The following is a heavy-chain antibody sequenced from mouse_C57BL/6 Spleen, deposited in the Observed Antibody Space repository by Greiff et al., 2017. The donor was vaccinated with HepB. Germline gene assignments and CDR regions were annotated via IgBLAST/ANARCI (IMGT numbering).Heavy chain of an antibody. Sequence: DVKLVESGPGLVKPSQSLSLTCSVTGYSITSGYYWNWIRQFPGNKLEWMGYISYDGSNNYNPSLKNRISITRDTSKNQFFLKLNSVTTEDTATYYCARDHDYDWFAYWGQGTLVTVSA. D-gene: IGHD2-4*01. CDR1: GYSITSGYY. V-gene: IGHV3-6*01. CDR3: ARDHDYDWFAY. CDR2: ISYDGSN. J-gene: IGHJ3*01.